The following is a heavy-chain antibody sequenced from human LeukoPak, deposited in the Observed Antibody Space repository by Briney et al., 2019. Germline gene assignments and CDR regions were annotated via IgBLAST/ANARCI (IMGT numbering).Heavy chain of an antibody. CDR2: INPNSGGT. J-gene: IGHJ4*02. CDR1: GYTSTGYY. CDR3: ARLNVDYYDSSGYQDY. V-gene: IGHV1-2*06. D-gene: IGHD3-22*01. Sequence: GASVKVSCKASGYTSTGYYMHWVRQAPGQGLEWMGRINPNSGGTNYAQKFQGRVTMTRDTSISTAYMELSRLRSDDTAVYYCARLNVDYYDSSGYQDYWGQGTLVTVSS.